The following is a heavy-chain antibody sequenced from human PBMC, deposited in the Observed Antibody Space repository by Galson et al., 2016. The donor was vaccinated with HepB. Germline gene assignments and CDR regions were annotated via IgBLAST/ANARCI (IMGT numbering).Heavy chain of an antibody. CDR2: IYPGDSDT. CDR3: ARQLRETAGGIGLSMDV. D-gene: IGHD6-13*01. CDR1: GYSFTTYW. J-gene: IGHJ6*02. V-gene: IGHV5-51*01. Sequence: QSGAEVKKPGESLKISCKGSGYSFTTYWIGWVRQMPGKGLEWMGIIYPGDSDTRYNPSFQGQVTISADMSISTAYLQWSSLKASDTAMYYCARQLRETAGGIGLSMDVWGQGTTVPVSS.